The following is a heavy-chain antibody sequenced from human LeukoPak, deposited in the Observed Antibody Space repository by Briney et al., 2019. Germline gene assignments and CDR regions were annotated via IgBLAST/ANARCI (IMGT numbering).Heavy chain of an antibody. V-gene: IGHV4-61*02. Sequence: SSETLSLTCTVSGGSISSSSYYWSWIRQPAEKGLEWIGRIYTSGSTNSNPSLKSRVTMSIDTSKNQFSLKLSSVTAADTAVYYCARVSGYYSLGYYYYMDVWGKGTTVTVSS. CDR3: ARVSGYYSLGYYYYMDV. D-gene: IGHD3-3*01. J-gene: IGHJ6*03. CDR1: GGSISSSSYY. CDR2: IYTSGST.